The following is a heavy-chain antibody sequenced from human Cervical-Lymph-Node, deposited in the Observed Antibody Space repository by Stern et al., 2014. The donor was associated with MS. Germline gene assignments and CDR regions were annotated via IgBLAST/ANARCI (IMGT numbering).Heavy chain of an antibody. Sequence: ESGPALVKPTQTLTLTCTFSGFALSTSGMCVSWIRQPPGKALEWLAPIDWDDDIYYSPSLKTRLTISKDPSKNQVVLTMTDMDPVDTATYYCARIKFGDYDYGMDVWGQGTTVTVSS. CDR2: IDWDDDI. V-gene: IGHV2-70*01. CDR3: ARIKFGDYDYGMDV. CDR1: GFALSTSGMC. J-gene: IGHJ6*02. D-gene: IGHD3-16*01.